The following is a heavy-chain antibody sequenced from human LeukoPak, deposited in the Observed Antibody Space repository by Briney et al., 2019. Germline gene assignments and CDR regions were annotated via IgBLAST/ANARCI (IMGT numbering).Heavy chain of an antibody. CDR2: IYYSRST. CDR1: GGSISSYY. CDR3: ARLYVPAAILRFGFGWFDP. D-gene: IGHD2-2*02. Sequence: PSETLSLTCTVSGGSISSYYWSWIRQPPGKGLEWIGYIYYSRSTNYNPSLKSRVTISVDTSKNQFSLKLSSVTAADTAVYYCARLYVPAAILRFGFGWFDPWGQGTLVTVSS. V-gene: IGHV4-59*08. J-gene: IGHJ5*02.